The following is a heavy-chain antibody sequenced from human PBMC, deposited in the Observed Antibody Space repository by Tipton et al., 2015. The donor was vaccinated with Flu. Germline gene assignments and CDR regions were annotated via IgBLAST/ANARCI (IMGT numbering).Heavy chain of an antibody. D-gene: IGHD1-1*01. J-gene: IGHJ4*02. CDR3: ARDPSNWNGGRSFDQ. CDR1: GFNLNNYA. Sequence: SLRLSCAASGFNLNNYAMSWVRQATGKGLEWVSSITGSGGTTHYADSVKGRFIISRDNSKNTVYLQMKRLRVEDTAVYYCARDPSNWNGGRSFDQWGQGTLVTVSS. V-gene: IGHV3-23*01. CDR2: ITGSGGTT.